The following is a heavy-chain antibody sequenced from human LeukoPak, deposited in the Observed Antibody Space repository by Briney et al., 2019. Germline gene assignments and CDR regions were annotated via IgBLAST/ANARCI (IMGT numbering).Heavy chain of an antibody. Sequence: SETLSLTCTVSGDSFSYFYWSWIRQPPGEGLEWIGYIYNSGSTSYNPSLKSRVTISLDTSQNQFSLKLSSLTAADTAVYCCARGVVAAAGRTFDFWGQGTLVTVSS. CDR2: IYNSGST. D-gene: IGHD6-13*01. J-gene: IGHJ4*02. V-gene: IGHV4-59*01. CDR1: GDSFSYFY. CDR3: ARGVVAAAGRTFDF.